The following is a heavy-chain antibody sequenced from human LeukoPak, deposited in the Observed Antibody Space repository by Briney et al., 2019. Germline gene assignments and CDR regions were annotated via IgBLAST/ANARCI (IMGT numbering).Heavy chain of an antibody. V-gene: IGHV3-30*02. D-gene: IGHD1-26*01. CDR2: IRYDGSNK. CDR1: GFTFSSYG. CDR3: ARTREWELHAFDI. Sequence: PGGSLRLSCAASGFTFSSYGMHWVRQAPGKGLEWVAFIRYDGSNKYYADSVKGRFTISRDNSKNTLYLQMNSLRAEDTALYYCARTREWELHAFDIWGQGTMVTVSS. J-gene: IGHJ3*02.